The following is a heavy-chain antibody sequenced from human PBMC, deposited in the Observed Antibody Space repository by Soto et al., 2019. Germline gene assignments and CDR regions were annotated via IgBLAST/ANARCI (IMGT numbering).Heavy chain of an antibody. D-gene: IGHD6-13*01. Sequence: QVQLQQWGAGLLKPSETLSLTCAVYGGSFSGYYWSWIRQPPGKGLEWIGEINHSGSTNYNPSLKSRVTISVDTSKNQFSLKLSSVTAADTAVYYCARGVAAAPDPGRFFDYWGQGTLVTVSS. V-gene: IGHV4-34*01. J-gene: IGHJ4*02. CDR2: INHSGST. CDR3: ARGVAAAPDPGRFFDY. CDR1: GGSFSGYY.